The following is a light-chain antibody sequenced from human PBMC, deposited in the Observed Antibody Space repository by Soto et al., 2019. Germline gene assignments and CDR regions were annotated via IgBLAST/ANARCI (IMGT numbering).Light chain of an antibody. CDR2: TTN. J-gene: IGLJ1*01. CDR1: SSNIGTSS. V-gene: IGLV1-44*01. Sequence: QSALTQPHSASGTPGQRVTISCSGSSSNIGTSSVHWFQQLPGTAPKLLISTTNQRPSGVPERFSGSKSGTSASLAISGLQSEDEADYYWAAWDDSLNGHVFGTGSKVXVL. CDR3: AAWDDSLNGHV.